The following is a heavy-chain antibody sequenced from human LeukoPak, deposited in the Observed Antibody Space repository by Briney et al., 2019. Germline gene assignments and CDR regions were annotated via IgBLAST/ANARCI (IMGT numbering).Heavy chain of an antibody. CDR1: GFTFSSYA. D-gene: IGHD1-26*01. CDR3: SKRDEYSGSYFGY. Sequence: PGGSLRLSCAASGFTFSSYAMSWVRQAPGKGLEWVSAISGSGSSTYYADSVKDRFTIIRDNSKNTLYLQMNRMRSEDTTVYYYSKRDEYSGSYFGYGGQGTLVTVPS. J-gene: IGHJ4*02. V-gene: IGHV3-23*01. CDR2: ISGSGSST.